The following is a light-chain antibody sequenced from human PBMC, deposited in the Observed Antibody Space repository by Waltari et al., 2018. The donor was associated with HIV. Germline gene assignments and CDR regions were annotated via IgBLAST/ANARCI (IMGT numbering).Light chain of an antibody. J-gene: IGKJ2*02. CDR1: RDVSTY. Sequence: ISLTQSPSFSASVGDRVTINCQSSRDVSTYMAWYQQKSGAAPKLLVYGASFLEDGVPSRFSGSGSETDFALTIGCLQSEDFATYFCQQYSVFPCTFGQGTEVQIK. V-gene: IGKV1D-8*01. CDR2: GAS. CDR3: QQYSVFPCT.